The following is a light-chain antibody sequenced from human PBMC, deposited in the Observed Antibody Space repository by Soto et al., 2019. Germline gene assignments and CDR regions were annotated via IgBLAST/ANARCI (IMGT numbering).Light chain of an antibody. Sequence: QSALTQPASVSGSPGQSITISCTGTSNDVGGYNYVSWYQQHPGKAPKLLIYDVTTRPSGVSSRFSGSKSGNTASLTISGLQTEDEAEYYCTSYTGVSTVVFGGGTKLTVL. CDR3: TSYTGVSTVV. J-gene: IGLJ3*02. CDR2: DVT. CDR1: SNDVGGYNY. V-gene: IGLV2-14*01.